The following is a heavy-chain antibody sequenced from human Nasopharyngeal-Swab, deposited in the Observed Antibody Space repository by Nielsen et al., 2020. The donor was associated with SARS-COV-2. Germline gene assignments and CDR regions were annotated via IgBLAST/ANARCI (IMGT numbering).Heavy chain of an antibody. J-gene: IGHJ6*02. V-gene: IGHV1-46*01. Sequence: WVRQAPGQGLEWMGMINPGSGGTTSAQKFQGRVTMTRDTSTSTVFMDLSSLRSEDTAVYYCARRGRCSGSSCDMDVWGQGTTVTVSS. CDR3: ARRGRCSGSSCDMDV. CDR2: INPGSGGT. D-gene: IGHD2-2*01.